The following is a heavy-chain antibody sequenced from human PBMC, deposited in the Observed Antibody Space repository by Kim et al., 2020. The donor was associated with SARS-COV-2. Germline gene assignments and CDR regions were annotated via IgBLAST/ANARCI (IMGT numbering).Heavy chain of an antibody. J-gene: IGHJ4*02. CDR3: AKDREFLAWSTADY. CDR2: ISYDGSDK. V-gene: IGHV3-30*18. Sequence: GGSLRLSCAASGFSFRSYAMHWVRQAPGKGLEWVAVISYDGSDKYYADSVKGRFTISRDNSKNTLYLQMNSLRAEDTAVYYCAKDREFLAWSTADYWGQGTLVTVSS. CDR1: GFSFRSYA. D-gene: IGHD3-3*01.